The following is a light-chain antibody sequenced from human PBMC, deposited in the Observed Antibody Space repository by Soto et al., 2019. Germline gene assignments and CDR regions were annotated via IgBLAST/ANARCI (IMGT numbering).Light chain of an antibody. V-gene: IGLV2-8*01. CDR3: CSFAGGYTLDVV. J-gene: IGLJ2*01. CDR1: SSDVGGYNY. CDR2: EVS. Sequence: QSVLTQPPSASGSPGQSVTISCTGTSSDVGGYNYISWYQHHPGKAPKLMIYEVSQRPSGVPDRFSGSKSGNTASLTVSGLQAEDEADYYCCSFAGGYTLDVVFGGGTKVTVL.